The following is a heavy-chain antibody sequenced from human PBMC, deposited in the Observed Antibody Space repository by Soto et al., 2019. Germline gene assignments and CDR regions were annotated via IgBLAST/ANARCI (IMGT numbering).Heavy chain of an antibody. Sequence: QVQLVQSGAEVKKPGSSVKVSCKASGGTFSKCSISWLRQAPGQGLAWMGGIIPVFGTTYYEEKFQGRVTIIADGSTSTAYMELSSLRAADTAVYYCATSSPYLFIGTPAGNHDYYAMAVWGQGTTVTVSS. V-gene: IGHV1-69*01. CDR1: GGTFSKCS. CDR2: IIPVFGTT. CDR3: ATSSPYLFIGTPAGNHDYYAMAV. D-gene: IGHD2-21*01. J-gene: IGHJ6*02.